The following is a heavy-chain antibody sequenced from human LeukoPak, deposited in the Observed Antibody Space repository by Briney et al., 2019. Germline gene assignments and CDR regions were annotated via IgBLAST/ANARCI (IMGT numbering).Heavy chain of an antibody. D-gene: IGHD2-15*01. J-gene: IGHJ4*02. Sequence: SQTLSLTCTVSGGSMSSGSYYWSWIRQPAGKGLEWIGRIYTSGSTNYNPSLKSRVTISIDTSKNQFSLKLSSMTAADTAVYYCARGPHCSGGSCHSVSDYWGQGTLVTVSS. CDR1: GGSMSSGSYY. CDR2: IYTSGST. V-gene: IGHV4-61*02. CDR3: ARGPHCSGGSCHSVSDY.